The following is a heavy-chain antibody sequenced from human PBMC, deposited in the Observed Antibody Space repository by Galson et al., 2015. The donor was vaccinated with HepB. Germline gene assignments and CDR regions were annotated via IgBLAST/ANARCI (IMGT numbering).Heavy chain of an antibody. Sequence: SLRLSCATSGFTFSGSAIHWVRQASGRGLEWVGRIGSKADSYATAYTASVKGRFTISRDDSRNTAYLQMSRLKTEDTAVYYCIRMGNIAGYSSSWGQGTLVTVSS. CDR1: GFTFSGSA. D-gene: IGHD6-13*01. CDR2: IGSKADSYAT. V-gene: IGHV3-73*01. J-gene: IGHJ4*02. CDR3: IRMGNIAGYSSS.